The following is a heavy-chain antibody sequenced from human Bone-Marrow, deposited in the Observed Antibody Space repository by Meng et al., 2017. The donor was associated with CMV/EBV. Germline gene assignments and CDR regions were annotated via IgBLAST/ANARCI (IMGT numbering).Heavy chain of an antibody. CDR2: INPNSGGT. V-gene: IGHV1-2*02. CDR3: ARDTHWNDDYGMDV. J-gene: IGHJ6*01. CDR1: GYTFTGYY. Sequence: ASVKVSCKASGYTFTGYYMHWVRQAPGQGLEWMGWINPNSGGTNYAQKFQGRFSMTRDTSINTAYMELRSLRSDDTALYFCARDTHWNDDYGMDVWGQGNTVNVAS. D-gene: IGHD1-1*01.